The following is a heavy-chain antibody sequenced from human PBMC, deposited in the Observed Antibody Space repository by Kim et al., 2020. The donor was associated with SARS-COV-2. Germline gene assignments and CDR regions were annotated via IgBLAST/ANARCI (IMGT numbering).Heavy chain of an antibody. Sequence: GGSLRLSCAASGFTFSSYGMHWVRQAPGKGLEWVAVISYDGSNKYYADSVKGRFTISRDNSKNTLYLQMNSLRAEDTAVYYCAKEQQWLYGGTYYFDYWGQGTLVTVSS. CDR1: GFTFSSYG. V-gene: IGHV3-30*18. D-gene: IGHD6-19*01. CDR3: AKEQQWLYGGTYYFDY. CDR2: ISYDGSNK. J-gene: IGHJ4*02.